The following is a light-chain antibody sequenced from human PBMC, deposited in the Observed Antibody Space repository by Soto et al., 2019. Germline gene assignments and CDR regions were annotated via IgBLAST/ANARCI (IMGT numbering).Light chain of an antibody. V-gene: IGKV4-1*01. CDR2: WAS. CDR1: QSVLYSSNNRNY. CDR3: QQYYTTPWT. Sequence: DIVMTQSPDSLAVALGERATINCKASQSVLYSSNNRNYLAWYQQKPGQPPKLLIYWASTRESGVPDRFSSSGSGTDFTLTISSLQAEDVAVYYCQQYYTTPWTFGQGTKVDI. J-gene: IGKJ1*01.